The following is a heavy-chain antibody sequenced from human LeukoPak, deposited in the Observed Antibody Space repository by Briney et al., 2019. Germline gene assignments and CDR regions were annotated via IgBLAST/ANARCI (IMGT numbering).Heavy chain of an antibody. CDR1: GFTFDDYA. J-gene: IGHJ3*02. Sequence: GGSLRLSCAASGFTFDDYAMHWVRQGPGKGLEWVSGITWNSGTIGYADSVKGRFTISRDNAKNSLYLQMNSLRAEDAALYYCAKDVTGTGAFDIWGQGTMVTVSS. D-gene: IGHD1-7*01. CDR3: AKDVTGTGAFDI. CDR2: ITWNSGTI. V-gene: IGHV3-9*01.